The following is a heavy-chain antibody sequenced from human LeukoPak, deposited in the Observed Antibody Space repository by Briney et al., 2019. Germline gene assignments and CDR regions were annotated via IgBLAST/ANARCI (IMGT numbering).Heavy chain of an antibody. J-gene: IGHJ3*02. Sequence: ASVKVSCKASGYTFTGYYMHWVRQAPGQGLEWMGWINPNSGGTNYAQKFQGRVTMARDTSISTAYMELSRLRSDGTAVYYCARDPCSSTSCYHAFDIWGQGTMVTVSS. CDR1: GYTFTGYY. D-gene: IGHD2-2*01. CDR3: ARDPCSSTSCYHAFDI. CDR2: INPNSGGT. V-gene: IGHV1-2*02.